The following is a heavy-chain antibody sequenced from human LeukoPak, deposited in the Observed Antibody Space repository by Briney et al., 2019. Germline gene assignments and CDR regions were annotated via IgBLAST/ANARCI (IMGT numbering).Heavy chain of an antibody. V-gene: IGHV3-21*06. CDR1: GFSFTSYA. CDR3: ARVEATTARSYYYYYMDV. D-gene: IGHD1-1*01. CDR2: ITTGSSYI. J-gene: IGHJ6*03. Sequence: GGSLRLSCSASGFSFTSYAMNWVRQAPGKGLEWVSSITTGSSYIYYADSVRGRFSVSRDNAKNSLYLEMNSLRAEDTAVYFCARVEATTARSYYYYYMDVWGKGTTVTVSS.